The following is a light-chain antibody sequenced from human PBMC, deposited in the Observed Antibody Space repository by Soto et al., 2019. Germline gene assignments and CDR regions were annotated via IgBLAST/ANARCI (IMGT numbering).Light chain of an antibody. CDR3: QQYGSSRWT. J-gene: IGKJ1*01. CDR2: GAS. V-gene: IGKV3-20*01. Sequence: IVLTQSPGTLSLSPGERATLSGRASQSVSSSYLAWYQQKPGQAPRLLIYGASSRATGIPDRFSGSGSGTDFTLTISRLEPEDLAVYYCQQYGSSRWTFGQGTKVDIK. CDR1: QSVSSSY.